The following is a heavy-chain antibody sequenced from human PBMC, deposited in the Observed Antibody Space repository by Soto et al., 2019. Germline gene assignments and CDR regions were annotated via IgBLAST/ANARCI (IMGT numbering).Heavy chain of an antibody. CDR3: ARAYRTVTTSFYFDY. D-gene: IGHD4-17*01. CDR2: IYHSGST. V-gene: IGHV4-4*02. Sequence: SETLSLTCAVSGYSISSNNWSCGVRQPPGKGLGWIGEIYHSGSTNYNPSLKSRVTISVDKSKNQFSLKLSSVTAADTAVYYCARAYRTVTTSFYFDYWGQGTLVT. J-gene: IGHJ4*02. CDR1: GYSISSNNW.